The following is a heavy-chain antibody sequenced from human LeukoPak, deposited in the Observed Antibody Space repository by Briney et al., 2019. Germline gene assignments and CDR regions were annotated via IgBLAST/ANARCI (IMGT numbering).Heavy chain of an antibody. J-gene: IGHJ4*02. Sequence: PGGSLRLSCAASGFTFSSYWMSWVRQAPGKGLEWVSAISGSGDNTYYADSVKGRFTISRDNSRNTLSLEMNSLRAEDTAVYYCAKDQGLGGGSVWGYWGQGTLVTVSS. CDR3: AKDQGLGGGSVWGY. CDR1: GFTFSSYW. CDR2: ISGSGDNT. D-gene: IGHD2-15*01. V-gene: IGHV3-23*01.